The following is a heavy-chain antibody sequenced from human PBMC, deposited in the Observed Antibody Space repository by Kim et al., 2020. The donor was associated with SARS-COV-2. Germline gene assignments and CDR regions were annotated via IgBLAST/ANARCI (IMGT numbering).Heavy chain of an antibody. V-gene: IGHV1-18*01. CDR1: GYTFTTFG. CDR2: ISPYTGNR. J-gene: IGHJ4*02. Sequence: ASVKVSCAASGYTFTTFGFNWVRQAPGQGLEWVGWISPYTGNRNNAQKFQGRVTLTTDTSTSTAYLELRNLRSDDTAVYYCARDRAGFFDHWGQGTLVTV. CDR3: ARDRAGFFDH.